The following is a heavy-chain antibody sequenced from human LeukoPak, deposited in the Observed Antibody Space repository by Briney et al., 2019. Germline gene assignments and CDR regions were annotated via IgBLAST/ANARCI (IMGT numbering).Heavy chain of an antibody. CDR3: ARGGDTIGSIRSPFDI. D-gene: IGHD3-22*01. V-gene: IGHV3-53*01. CDR1: GFTFSDNY. CDR2: ISGGGST. Sequence: GGSLRLSCAASGFTFSDNYTSWVRQAPGKGLEWVSAISGGGSTYYAESVKGRFIISRDNSKNTVYLQLNSLRAEDTAVYYCARGGDTIGSIRSPFDIWGQGTMVTVS. J-gene: IGHJ3*02.